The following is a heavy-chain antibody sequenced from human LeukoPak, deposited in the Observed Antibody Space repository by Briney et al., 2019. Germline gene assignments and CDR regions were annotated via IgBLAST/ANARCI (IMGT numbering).Heavy chain of an antibody. D-gene: IGHD6-19*01. CDR1: GGSISSSSYY. J-gene: IGHJ6*02. CDR2: IYYSGST. CDR3: ARHFLERQWPEDNLRNHGMDV. Sequence: SSETLSLTCTVSGGSISSSSYYWGWIRQPPGKGLEWIGSIYYSGSTYYNPSLKSRVTISVDTSKNQFSLKLSSVTAADTAVYYCARHFLERQWPEDNLRNHGMDVWGQGTTVTVSS. V-gene: IGHV4-39*01.